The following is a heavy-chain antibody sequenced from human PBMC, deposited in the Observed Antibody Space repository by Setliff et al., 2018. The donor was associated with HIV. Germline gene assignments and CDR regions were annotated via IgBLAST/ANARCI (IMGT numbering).Heavy chain of an antibody. CDR1: GGSFSDYY. V-gene: IGHV4-34*01. D-gene: IGHD3-10*01. CDR2: INHSGTT. CDR3: ARGTRIYYGSGKLYYYGRDV. Sequence: PSETLSLTCTVYGGSFSDYYWSWIRQPPGKGLEWIGEINHSGTTIYSPSLKSRVTMSVDTSKNQFSLKLSSVTAADTAVYYCARGTRIYYGSGKLYYYGRDVWGQGTTVTVSS. J-gene: IGHJ6*02.